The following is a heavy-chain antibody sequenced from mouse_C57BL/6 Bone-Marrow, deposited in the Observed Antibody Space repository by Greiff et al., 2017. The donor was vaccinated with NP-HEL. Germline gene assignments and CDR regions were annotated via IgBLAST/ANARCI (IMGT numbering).Heavy chain of an antibody. CDR2: INPNNGGT. D-gene: IGHD3-2*02. CDR3: ARELRHLDY. V-gene: IGHV1-26*01. J-gene: IGHJ2*01. CDR1: GYTFTDYY. Sequence: EVQLQQSGPELVKPGASVKISCKASGYTFTDYYMNWVKQSHGKSLEWIGDINPNNGGTSYNQKFKGKATLTVDKSSSTAYMELRSLTSEDSAVYYCARELRHLDYWGKGTTLTVSS.